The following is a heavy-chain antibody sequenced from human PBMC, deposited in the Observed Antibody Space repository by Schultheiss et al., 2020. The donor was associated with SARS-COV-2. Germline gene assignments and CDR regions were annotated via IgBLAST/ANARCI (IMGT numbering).Heavy chain of an antibody. CDR3: ARVAYPYHYMDV. CDR1: GGSISSGGYS. CDR2: IYYSGST. Sequence: SQTLSLTCAVPGGSISSGGYSWSWIRQPPGKGLEWIGYIYYSGSTYYNPSLKSRVTISVDTYKNQFSLKLSSVTAADTAVYYCARVAYPYHYMDVWGKGTTVTVSS. V-gene: IGHV4-30-4*07. J-gene: IGHJ6*03.